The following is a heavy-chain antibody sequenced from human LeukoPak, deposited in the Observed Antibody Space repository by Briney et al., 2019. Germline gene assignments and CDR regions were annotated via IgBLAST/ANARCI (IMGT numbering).Heavy chain of an antibody. V-gene: IGHV3-21*01. CDR2: ISSSSSYI. CDR1: GFTFSSYS. CDR3: AREGVSYGYYYYYYMDV. Sequence: GGSLRLSCAASGFTFSSYSMNWVRQAPGKGLEWVSSISSSSSYIDYADSVKGRFTISRDNAKNSLYLQINSLRAEDTAVYYCAREGVSYGYYYYYYMDVWGKGTTVTVSS. J-gene: IGHJ6*03. D-gene: IGHD5-18*01.